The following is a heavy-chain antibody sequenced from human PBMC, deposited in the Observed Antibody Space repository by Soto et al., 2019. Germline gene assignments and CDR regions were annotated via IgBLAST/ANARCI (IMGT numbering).Heavy chain of an antibody. CDR1: GGSISSGGYY. D-gene: IGHD6-19*01. J-gene: IGHJ4*02. Sequence: SETLSLTCTVSGGSISSGGYYWSWIRQHPGNGLEWIGYIYYSGSTYYNPSLKSRVTISVVTSKNQFSLKLSSVTAADTAVYYCAREPSSSGSTIDYWGQGTLVTVSS. V-gene: IGHV4-31*03. CDR2: IYYSGST. CDR3: AREPSSSGSTIDY.